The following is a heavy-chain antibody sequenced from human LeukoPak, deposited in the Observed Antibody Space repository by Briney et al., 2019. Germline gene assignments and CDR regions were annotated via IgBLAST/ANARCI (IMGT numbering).Heavy chain of an antibody. D-gene: IGHD6-13*01. J-gene: IGHJ5*02. CDR1: GGSISSSSYY. CDR2: IYYSGST. Sequence: SEALSLTCTVSGGSISSSSYYWGWIRQPPGKGLEWIGSIYYSGSTYYNPSLKSRVTISVDTSKNQFSLKLSSVTAADTAVYYCAREKGGYSSSWYAFDPWGQGTLVTVSS. V-gene: IGHV4-39*07. CDR3: AREKGGYSSSWYAFDP.